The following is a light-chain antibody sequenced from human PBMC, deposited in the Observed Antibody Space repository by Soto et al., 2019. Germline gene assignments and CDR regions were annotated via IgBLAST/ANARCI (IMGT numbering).Light chain of an antibody. CDR2: GNG. Sequence: QSALTQPPSVSGAPGQRVTISCTGSSSNIGAGHDVHWYQQLPGTAPKLLIYGNGNRPSGVPDRFSGSKSGTSASLAIAVLQADDEADYYCQSYDSSLSGSEVFGTGTKGTVL. V-gene: IGLV1-40*01. J-gene: IGLJ1*01. CDR3: QSYDSSLSGSEV. CDR1: SSNIGAGHD.